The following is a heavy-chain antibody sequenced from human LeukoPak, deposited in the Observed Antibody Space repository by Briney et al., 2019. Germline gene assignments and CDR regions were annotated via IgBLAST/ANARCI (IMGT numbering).Heavy chain of an antibody. Sequence: KELEWVSAISGSGGSKYYADSVKGRFTISRDKSKNTLYLQMNSLRAEDTAVYYCAKEIYDSSGYYWDDWGQGTLVTVSS. CDR3: AKEIYDSSGYYWDD. V-gene: IGHV3-23*01. J-gene: IGHJ4*02. D-gene: IGHD3-22*01. CDR2: ISGSGGSK.